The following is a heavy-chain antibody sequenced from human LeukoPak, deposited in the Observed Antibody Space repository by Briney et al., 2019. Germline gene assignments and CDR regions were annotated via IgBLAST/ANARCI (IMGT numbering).Heavy chain of an antibody. D-gene: IGHD5-24*01. CDR2: IHYGGNT. Sequence: SETLSLTCTVSGGSISNHYRSSTRQPSAKGLEWIGYIHYGGNTDYNPSLKGRLTISVDTSKNQFSLKLSSVTAADTAVYYCVRRGDGYPYYFDYWGQGTLVTVSS. J-gene: IGHJ4*02. CDR3: VRRGDGYPYYFDY. V-gene: IGHV4-59*11. CDR1: GGSISNHY.